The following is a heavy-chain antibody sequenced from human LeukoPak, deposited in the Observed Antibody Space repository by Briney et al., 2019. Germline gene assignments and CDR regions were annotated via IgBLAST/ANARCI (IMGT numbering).Heavy chain of an antibody. CDR3: ARTTRYYDSSGCFDF. CDR1: GGSLTTYF. J-gene: IGHJ4*02. Sequence: SETLSLTCTVSGGSLTTYFWSWIRQPPGKGLEWIAYIYYSGSTNYNPSLKSRVTISVDTSKNQFSLKLSSVTAADTAVYYCARTTRYYDSSGCFDFWGQGTLVTVSS. CDR2: IYYSGST. V-gene: IGHV4-59*08. D-gene: IGHD3-22*01.